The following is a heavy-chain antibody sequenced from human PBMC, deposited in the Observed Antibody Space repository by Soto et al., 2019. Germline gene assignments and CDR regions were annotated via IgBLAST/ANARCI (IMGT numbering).Heavy chain of an antibody. J-gene: IGHJ4*02. V-gene: IGHV1-18*04. CDR1: GYTFTSYG. CDR2: ISAYNGNT. D-gene: IGHD3-10*01. Sequence: QVQLVQSGAEVKKPGASVKVSCKASGYTFTSYGISWVRQAPGQGLEWMGWISAYNGNTKYAQKLKGRVTMTTDTATSTAYMELRSLRSDDTAVYYCSRVCITMVRGVIRDIDYWGQGTLVTVSS. CDR3: SRVCITMVRGVIRDIDY.